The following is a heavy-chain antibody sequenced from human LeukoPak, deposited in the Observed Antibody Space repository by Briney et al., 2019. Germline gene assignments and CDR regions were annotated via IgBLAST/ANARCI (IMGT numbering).Heavy chain of an antibody. Sequence: RPSETLSLTCAVYGGSFSGYYWSWIRQPPGKGLEWIGEINHSGSTNYNPSLKSRVTISVDTSKNQFSLKLSSVTAADMAVYYCARGRMVRGVIITTPIDYWGQGTLVTVSS. V-gene: IGHV4-34*01. CDR1: GGSFSGYY. CDR3: ARGRMVRGVIITTPIDY. J-gene: IGHJ4*02. CDR2: INHSGST. D-gene: IGHD3-10*01.